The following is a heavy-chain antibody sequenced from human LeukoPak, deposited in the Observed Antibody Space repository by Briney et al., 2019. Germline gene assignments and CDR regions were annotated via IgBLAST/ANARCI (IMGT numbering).Heavy chain of an antibody. CDR1: GGSISSSGYY. CDR2: MSYSGST. V-gene: IGHV4-31*02. J-gene: IGHJ4*02. Sequence: SETLSLTCTVSGGSISSSGYYWTWIRQLPGKGLDWIGYMSYSGSTSYNPSLKSRVIISVDTSKNQLSLKLSSVTAADTAVYYCARGVRDGYKTFDYWGQGTLVTVSS. CDR3: ARGVRDGYKTFDY. D-gene: IGHD5-24*01.